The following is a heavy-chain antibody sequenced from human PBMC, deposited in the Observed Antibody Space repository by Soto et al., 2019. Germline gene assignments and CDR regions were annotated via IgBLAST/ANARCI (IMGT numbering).Heavy chain of an antibody. Sequence: QVQLQESGPGLVKPSETLSLTCTVSGGSISSYYWSWIRQPPGKGLEWIGYIYYSGSTNYNPSLKRRVTISVDTSKNQFSLKLSSVTAADTAVYYCARYSSGHFYYFDYWGQGTLVTVSS. CDR3: ARYSSGHFYYFDY. CDR1: GGSISSYY. CDR2: IYYSGST. J-gene: IGHJ4*02. D-gene: IGHD6-19*01. V-gene: IGHV4-59*01.